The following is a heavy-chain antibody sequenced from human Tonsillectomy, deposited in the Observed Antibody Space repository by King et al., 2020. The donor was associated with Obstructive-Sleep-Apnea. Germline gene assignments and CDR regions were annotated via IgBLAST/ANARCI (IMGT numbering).Heavy chain of an antibody. CDR3: ARDHPNTSSSSWYRGDAFDI. D-gene: IGHD6-13*01. Sequence: VQLVESGGGLVQPGGSLRLSCVASGLTVSNNYMSWVRQAPGKGLEWVSGIYSDSVKGRFTISRPRSKNTLYLQMNSLGVEDTAVYYFARDHPNTSSSSWYRGDAFDIWGQGTMVTVSS. J-gene: IGHJ3*02. CDR1: GLTVSNNY. CDR2: I. V-gene: IGHV3-53*04.